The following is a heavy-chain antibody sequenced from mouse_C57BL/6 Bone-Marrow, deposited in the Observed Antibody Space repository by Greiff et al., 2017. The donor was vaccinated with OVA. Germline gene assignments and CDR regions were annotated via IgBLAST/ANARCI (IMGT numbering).Heavy chain of an antibody. Sequence: QVQLQQSGPELVKPGASVKISCKASGYTFTDYYINWVKQRPGQGLEWIGWIFPGSGSTYYNEKFKGKATLTVDKSSSTAYMLLSSLTSEDSAVYFCARNYYGSSLYYAMDYWGQGTSVTVSS. D-gene: IGHD1-1*01. CDR2: IFPGSGST. V-gene: IGHV1-75*01. CDR1: GYTFTDYY. J-gene: IGHJ4*01. CDR3: ARNYYGSSLYYAMDY.